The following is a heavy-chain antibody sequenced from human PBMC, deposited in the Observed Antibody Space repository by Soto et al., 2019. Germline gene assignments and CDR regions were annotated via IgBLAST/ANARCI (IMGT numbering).Heavy chain of an antibody. CDR3: AKFGFLEWLSHYFDY. J-gene: IGHJ4*02. D-gene: IGHD3-3*01. V-gene: IGHV3-23*01. Sequence: GGSLRLSCAASGFTFSSYAMSWVRQAPGKGLEWVSAISGSGGSTYYADSVKGRFTISRDNSKNTLYLQMNSLRAEDTAVYYCAKFGFLEWLSHYFDYWGQGTLVTVSS. CDR1: GFTFSSYA. CDR2: ISGSGGST.